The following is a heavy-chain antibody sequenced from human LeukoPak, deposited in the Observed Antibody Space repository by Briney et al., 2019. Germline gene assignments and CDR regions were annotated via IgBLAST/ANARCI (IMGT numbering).Heavy chain of an antibody. CDR2: ISSSSSYT. D-gene: IGHD3-22*01. V-gene: IGHV3-21*01. CDR3: ARDRTYYDSSGYYSDYFDY. J-gene: IGHJ4*02. CDR1: GFTFSSYS. Sequence: GGSLRLSCVASGFTFSSYSINWVRQAPGKGLEWVSSISSSSSYTYYADSVKGRFIVSRDNAKNSLYLQMNSLRAEDTAVYYCARDRTYYDSSGYYSDYFDYWGQGTLVTVSS.